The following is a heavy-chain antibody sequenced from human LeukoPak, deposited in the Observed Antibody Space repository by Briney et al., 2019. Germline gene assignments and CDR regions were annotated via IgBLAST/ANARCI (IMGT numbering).Heavy chain of an antibody. Sequence: GGSLRLSCAASGFTFSRYSMNWVRQAPGKGLEWVSSISISSNYIYYADSVKGRFTISRDNAKNSLYLQMNSLRAEDTAVYYCARLYSSGWYDYWGQGTLVTVSS. J-gene: IGHJ4*02. CDR2: ISISSNYI. V-gene: IGHV3-21*01. CDR3: ARLYSSGWYDY. CDR1: GFTFSRYS. D-gene: IGHD6-19*01.